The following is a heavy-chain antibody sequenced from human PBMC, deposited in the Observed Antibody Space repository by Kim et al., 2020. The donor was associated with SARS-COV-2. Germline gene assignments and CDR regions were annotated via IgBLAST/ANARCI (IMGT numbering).Heavy chain of an antibody. J-gene: IGHJ4*02. Sequence: GGSLRLSCAASGFTFSRNWMHWVRQTPGKGLVWVSRLDTDGSGTTYADSVTGRFTISRDDAKNILYLQMNSLRDEDTAGYYCARGGNGFFDYWGQGTLVTVSS. V-gene: IGHV3-74*03. D-gene: IGHD3-10*01. CDR1: GFTFSRNW. CDR3: ARGGNGFFDY. CDR2: LDTDGSGT.